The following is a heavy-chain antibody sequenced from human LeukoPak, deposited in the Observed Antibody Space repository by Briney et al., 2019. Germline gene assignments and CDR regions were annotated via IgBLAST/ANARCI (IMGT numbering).Heavy chain of an antibody. CDR1: GGSISHTYYY. Sequence: LETLSLTCTVSGGSISHTYYYWGWLRQSPGKGLEWIGTIYYTGSTYYNPSLMSRVTISIDTSKNQFSLELTSVTAADTAVYYCARDPTSGQSFDPWGQGTLVTVSS. CDR2: IYYTGST. CDR3: ARDPTSGQSFDP. J-gene: IGHJ5*02. V-gene: IGHV4-39*02.